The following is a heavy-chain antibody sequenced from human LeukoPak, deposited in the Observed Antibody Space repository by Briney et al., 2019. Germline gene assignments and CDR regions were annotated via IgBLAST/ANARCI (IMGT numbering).Heavy chain of an antibody. CDR2: INPNSGGT. D-gene: IGHD2-8*01. CDR1: GYTFTGYY. V-gene: IGHV1-2*04. J-gene: IGHJ4*02. Sequence: GASVKVSCKASGYTFTGYYVHWVRQAPGQGLEWMGWINPNSGGTNYAQKSQGWVTMTRDTSISTAYMELSRLRSDDTAVYYCARGLRYCTNGVCYTRMEADYFDYWGQGTLVTVSS. CDR3: ARGLRYCTNGVCYTRMEADYFDY.